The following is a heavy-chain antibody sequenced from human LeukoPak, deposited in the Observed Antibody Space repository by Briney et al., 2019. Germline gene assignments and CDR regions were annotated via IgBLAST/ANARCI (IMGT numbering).Heavy chain of an antibody. D-gene: IGHD3-22*01. CDR3: AISNGYGLIDI. J-gene: IGHJ3*02. V-gene: IGHV4-39*07. CDR2: IFYSGCS. CDR1: SGSISTSNYY. Sequence: MPSETLSLTCTVSSGSISTSNYYWGWVRQPPGKALEWIGNIFYSGCSYYSPTLQSSITISLDTSRNSLSLKLNSVTAPATAYYYCAISNGYGLIDIWGQGTMVSVSS.